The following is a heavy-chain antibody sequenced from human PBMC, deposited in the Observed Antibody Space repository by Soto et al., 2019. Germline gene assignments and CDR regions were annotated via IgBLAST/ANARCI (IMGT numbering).Heavy chain of an antibody. J-gene: IGHJ4*02. CDR1: GFTFSIYG. CDR3: ARDWLPRPYIVVVTAPDY. CDR2: IWYDGSNK. Sequence: GESLKISCAASGFTFSIYGMHWVRQAPGKGLEWVAVIWYDGSNKYYADSVKGRFTISRDNSKNTLYLQMNSLRAEDTAVYYCARDWLPRPYIVVVTAPDYWGQGTLVTVSS. D-gene: IGHD2-21*02. V-gene: IGHV3-33*01.